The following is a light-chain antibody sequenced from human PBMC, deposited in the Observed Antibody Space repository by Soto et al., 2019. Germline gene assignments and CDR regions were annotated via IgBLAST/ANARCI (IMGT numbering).Light chain of an antibody. J-gene: IGLJ1*01. CDR2: DVS. CDR1: SSDVGGYKY. V-gene: IGLV2-14*03. CDR3: SSYASSGTQV. Sequence: QSVLTQPASVSGSPGQSITISCTGTSSDVGGYKYVSWYQQQAGKAPKVMIYDVSNRPSGVSNRFSGSESGNTASLTISGLQAEDEADYYCSSYASSGTQVFGTGTKLTVL.